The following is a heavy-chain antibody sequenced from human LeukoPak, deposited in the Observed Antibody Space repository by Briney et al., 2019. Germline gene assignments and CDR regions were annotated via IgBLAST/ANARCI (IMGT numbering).Heavy chain of an antibody. CDR2: ISYDGSNK. D-gene: IGHD3-3*01. CDR1: GFTFSSYA. CDR3: ARNPANTIFGVVFTLDP. Sequence: PGGSLRLSCAASGFTFSSYAMHWVRQAPGKGLEWVAVISYDGSNKYYADSVKGRFTISRDNSKNTLYLQMNSLRAEDTAVYYCARNPANTIFGVVFTLDPWGQGTLVTVSS. V-gene: IGHV3-30*04. J-gene: IGHJ5*02.